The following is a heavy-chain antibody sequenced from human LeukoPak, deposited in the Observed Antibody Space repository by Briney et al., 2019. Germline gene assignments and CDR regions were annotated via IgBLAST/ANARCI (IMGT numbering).Heavy chain of an antibody. D-gene: IGHD3-9*01. Sequence: GGSLRLSCAASGITFSSYGMSWVRQAPGKGLEWVANMKKDGSEKYYVDSVKGRFTISRDNAKNSLDLQMNSLRAEDTAVYYCARGYFDCDYWGQGTLVTVSS. J-gene: IGHJ4*02. CDR3: ARGYFDCDY. V-gene: IGHV3-7*01. CDR1: GITFSSYG. CDR2: MKKDGSEK.